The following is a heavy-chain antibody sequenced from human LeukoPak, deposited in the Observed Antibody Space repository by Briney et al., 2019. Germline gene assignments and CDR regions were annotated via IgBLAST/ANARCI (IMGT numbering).Heavy chain of an antibody. CDR2: INHSGST. CDR1: GGSFSGYY. J-gene: IGHJ4*02. CDR3: ARGPAPLVVPAASLDY. V-gene: IGHV4-34*01. D-gene: IGHD2-2*01. Sequence: PSETLSLTCAVYGGSFSGYYWSWSRQPPGKGLEWIGEINHSGSTNYNPSLKSRVTISVDTSKNQFSLNLSSVTAADTAVYYCARGPAPLVVPAASLDYWGQGTLVTVSS.